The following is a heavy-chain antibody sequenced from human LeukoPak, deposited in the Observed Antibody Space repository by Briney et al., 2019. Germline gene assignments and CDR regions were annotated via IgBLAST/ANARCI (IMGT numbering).Heavy chain of an antibody. V-gene: IGHV3-30*02. Sequence: GGSLRLSCAASGFSFSAYGMHWVRQAPGKGLEWVAFIRYDGTYKSNADSVKGRFTISRDNSKSTLFLQMNSLRAEDTAICYCAKDYYYGSGSYYTRFDHWGQGTLVTVSS. CDR2: IRYDGTYK. J-gene: IGHJ4*02. D-gene: IGHD3-10*01. CDR1: GFSFSAYG. CDR3: AKDYYYGSGSYYTRFDH.